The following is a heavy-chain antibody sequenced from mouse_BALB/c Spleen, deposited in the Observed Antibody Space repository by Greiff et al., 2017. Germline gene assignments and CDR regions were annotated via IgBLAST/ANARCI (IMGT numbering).Heavy chain of an antibody. CDR1: GYTFTDYW. CDR3: ASAGTGYLFAY. J-gene: IGHJ3*01. D-gene: IGHD4-1*01. Sequence: QVQLQQPGAELVMPGASVKMSCKASGYTFTDYWMHWVKQRPGQGLEWIGAIDTSDSYTSYNQKFKGKATLTVDESSSTAYMQLSSLTSEDSAVYYCASAGTGYLFAYWGQGTLVTVSA. V-gene: IGHV1-69*01. CDR2: IDTSDSYT.